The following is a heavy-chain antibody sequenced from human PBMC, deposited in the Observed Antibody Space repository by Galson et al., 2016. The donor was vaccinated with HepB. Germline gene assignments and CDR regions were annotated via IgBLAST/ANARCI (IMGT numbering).Heavy chain of an antibody. V-gene: IGHV3-23*01. J-gene: IGHJ4*02. CDR2: ITAGDTT. CDR1: GFTFVSYV. D-gene: IGHD3-10*01. CDR3: ARSDYFGSGSFDH. Sequence: LRLSCATSGFTFVSYVMTWVRQAPGKGLEWVSLITAGDTTYYSDSVKGRFTIFRDNAKNMVFLQMSSLRAEDTAVYYCARSDYFGSGSFDHWGQGTLVTVSS.